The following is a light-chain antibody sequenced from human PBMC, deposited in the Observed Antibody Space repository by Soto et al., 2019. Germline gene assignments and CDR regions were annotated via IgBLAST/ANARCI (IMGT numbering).Light chain of an antibody. CDR1: QSVRGNF. Sequence: EVVLTQSPGTLSLSPGERATLSCRASQSVRGNFLAWYQQTPGQAPSLLLYSASIRATGVPDRFSGSGSGTDFTLTISTLEAGDSAVYHCQQYGTSPYTFGQGTKLEIK. CDR3: QQYGTSPYT. J-gene: IGKJ2*01. V-gene: IGKV3-20*01. CDR2: SAS.